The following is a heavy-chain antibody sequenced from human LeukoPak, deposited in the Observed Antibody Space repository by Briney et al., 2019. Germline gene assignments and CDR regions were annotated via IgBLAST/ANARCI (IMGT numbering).Heavy chain of an antibody. D-gene: IGHD6-19*01. Sequence: GSLRLPCAAFGFTFSSYSMSWVRQAPGKGLEWGSTFRGSDGITYYADSVKGRFTISRDNSKNTLYLQMNSLRAEDTAVYYCAKRCVRGWSTDAFDFWGKGTMVTVSS. CDR3: AKRCVRGWSTDAFDF. J-gene: IGHJ3*01. CDR1: GFTFSSYS. V-gene: IGHV3-23*01. CDR2: FRGSDGIT.